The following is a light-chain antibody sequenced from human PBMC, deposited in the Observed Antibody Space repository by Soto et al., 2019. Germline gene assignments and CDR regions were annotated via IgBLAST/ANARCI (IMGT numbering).Light chain of an antibody. CDR2: EAS. CDR1: QSVSSY. V-gene: IGKV3-11*01. J-gene: IGKJ2*01. Sequence: EIVLTQSPATLSLSPGERATLSCRASQSVSSYLAWYQQKPGLAPRLHIYEASNRATGIPARFSGSGYGTAFYLTISSLGPEDFAVYYCPQRSNWPPYTFGQGTKLEIQ. CDR3: PQRSNWPPYT.